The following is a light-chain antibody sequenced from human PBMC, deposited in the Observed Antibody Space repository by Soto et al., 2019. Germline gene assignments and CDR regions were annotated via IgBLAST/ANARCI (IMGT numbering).Light chain of an antibody. Sequence: PGERATLSCRASQSVSSNLAWYQQKPGQAPRLLIYGASTRATGIPARFSGSGPGTEFTLTISSLQSEDFAVYYCQQYNNWPPMYTFGQGTKLEIK. CDR3: QQYNNWPPMYT. CDR2: GAS. CDR1: QSVSSN. J-gene: IGKJ2*01. V-gene: IGKV3-15*01.